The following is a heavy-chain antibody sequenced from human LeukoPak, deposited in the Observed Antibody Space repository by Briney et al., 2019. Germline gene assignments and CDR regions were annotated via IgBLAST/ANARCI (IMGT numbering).Heavy chain of an antibody. CDR3: AKDVESIAARLGDY. D-gene: IGHD6-6*01. CDR2: ISGSGGST. CDR1: GFTFSSYA. Sequence: GGSLRLSCAASGFTFSSYAMSWVRQAPGKGLEWVSAISGSGGSTYYVDSVKGRFTISRDNSKNTLYLQMNSLRAEDTAVYYCAKDVESIAARLGDYWGQGTLVTVSS. J-gene: IGHJ4*02. V-gene: IGHV3-23*01.